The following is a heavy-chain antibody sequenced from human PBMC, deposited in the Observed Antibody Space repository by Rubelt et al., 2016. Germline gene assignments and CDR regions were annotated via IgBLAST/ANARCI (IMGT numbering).Heavy chain of an antibody. CDR1: GFTFSTYT. J-gene: IGHJ4*02. CDR2: ITSGSAI. Sequence: EVQLVESGGGLVQPGGSLRLSCAASGFTFSTYTMNWVRQAPGKGLEWVSSITSGSAIYYADSVKGRLTISRDNSKNTLYLQMSSLRAEDAAVYYCVRGNGYFDFWSGYLYWGQGTLVTVSS. V-gene: IGHV3-48*01. D-gene: IGHD3-3*01. CDR3: VRGNGYFDFWSGYLY.